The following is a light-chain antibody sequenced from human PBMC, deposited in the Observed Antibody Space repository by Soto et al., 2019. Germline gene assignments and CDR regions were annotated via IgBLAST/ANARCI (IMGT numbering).Light chain of an antibody. CDR2: DVS. CDR3: SSYTSGGNYV. J-gene: IGLJ1*01. CDR1: ISDVAAYNF. V-gene: IGLV2-14*01. Sequence: QSVLTQPASVSGSPGQSVAISCTGTISDVAAYNFVSWYQQHPGKAPKLMVFDVSNRPSGVSNRFSGSKSGNTASLTISGLQAEDEADYYCSSYTSGGNYVFGTGTKLTVL.